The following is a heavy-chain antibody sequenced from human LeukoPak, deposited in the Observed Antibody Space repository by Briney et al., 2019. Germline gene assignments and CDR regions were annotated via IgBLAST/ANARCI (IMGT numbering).Heavy chain of an antibody. CDR3: AKGPYSGFS. CDR1: GFTFSSYA. Sequence: PGGSLRLSCAASGFTFSSYAMSWVRQAPGKGLEWVSAFSGSGGGTYYADSVKGRFTISRDSSKNTLYLQMNSLRAEDTAVYYCAKGPYSGFSWGQGTLVTVSS. D-gene: IGHD1-26*01. CDR2: FSGSGGGT. J-gene: IGHJ5*02. V-gene: IGHV3-23*01.